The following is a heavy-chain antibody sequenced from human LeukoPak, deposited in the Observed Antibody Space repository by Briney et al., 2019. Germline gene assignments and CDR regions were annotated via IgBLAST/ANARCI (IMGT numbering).Heavy chain of an antibody. V-gene: IGHV5-51*01. D-gene: IGHD4-17*01. J-gene: IGHJ3*02. CDR3: ARHGNDYGDTNAFDI. CDR1: GYSLTSYW. CDR2: IYPGDPDT. Sequence: GESLKISCKGSGYSLTSYWIGWVRQMPGKGLEWMGIIYPGDPDTRYSPSFQGQVTISADKSISTAYLQWSSLKASDTAMYYCARHGNDYGDTNAFDIWGQGTMVTVSS.